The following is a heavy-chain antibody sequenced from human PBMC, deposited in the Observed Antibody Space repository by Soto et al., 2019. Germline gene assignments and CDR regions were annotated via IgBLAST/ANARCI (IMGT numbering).Heavy chain of an antibody. J-gene: IGHJ4*02. Sequence: QVQLVQSGAEVKEPGASVKVSCKASGFYFRHHSIHWVRLAPGQSIEWMGWVVTGSGRTEYSDRFQGRLRLTRDAVVVTAFMVLSMVRSAFSDTYYCPLLLRLLGASVFGLVFLASWGQGALFSVAS. CDR3: PLLLRLLGASVFGLVFLAS. D-gene: IGHD3-3*01. CDR1: GFYFRHHS. V-gene: IGHV1-3*04. CDR2: VVTGSGRT.